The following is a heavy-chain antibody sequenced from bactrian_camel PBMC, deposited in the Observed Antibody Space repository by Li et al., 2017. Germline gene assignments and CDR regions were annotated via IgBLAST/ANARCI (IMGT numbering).Heavy chain of an antibody. J-gene: IGHJ4*01. Sequence: HVQLVESGGGSVQAGGSLRLSCRSSGAIANTYCLAWFRQAPGKEREGIAAIYSYGGVTSDTYYADSVKGRFSISQGPTVNTVYLQLDNLKPEDSAVYYCAAAGFYACSSKTWFLRESYNIWGQGTQVTVS. CDR3: AAAGFYACSSKTWFLRESYNI. CDR2: IYSYGGVTSDT. V-gene: IGHV3S6*01. CDR1: GAIANTYC. D-gene: IGHD3*01.